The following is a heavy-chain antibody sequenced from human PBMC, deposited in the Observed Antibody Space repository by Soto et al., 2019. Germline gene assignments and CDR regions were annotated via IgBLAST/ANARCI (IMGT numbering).Heavy chain of an antibody. CDR2: LSWDSGDV. Sequence: GGSLRFSCAASGFTFHNYAMHWVRQAPGKGLEWVSGLSWDSGDVDYADSVKGRFAISRDNAKNSLYLQMNSLRTEDMVLYYCAKLRYSSGTGNFDYWGQGTLVTVSS. CDR3: AKLRYSSGTGNFDY. D-gene: IGHD3-10*01. V-gene: IGHV3-9*03. CDR1: GFTFHNYA. J-gene: IGHJ4*02.